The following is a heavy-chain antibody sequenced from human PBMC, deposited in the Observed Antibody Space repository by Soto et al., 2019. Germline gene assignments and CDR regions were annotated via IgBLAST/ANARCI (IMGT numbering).Heavy chain of an antibody. Sequence: PSETLSLTCTVSGGSISSGGYYWSWIRQHPGKGLEWIGYIHYSGSTYYNPSLKSRVTISVDTSKNQISLKLSSVTAADTAVYYCERGGVVVGMDVWGQGTTVTVSS. V-gene: IGHV4-31*03. D-gene: IGHD3-16*02. CDR2: IHYSGST. CDR1: GGSISSGGYY. J-gene: IGHJ6*02. CDR3: ERGGVVVGMDV.